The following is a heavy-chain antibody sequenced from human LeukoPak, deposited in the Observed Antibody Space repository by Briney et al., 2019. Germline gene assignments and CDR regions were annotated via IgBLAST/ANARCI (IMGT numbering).Heavy chain of an antibody. J-gene: IGHJ5*02. CDR2: IYTSEFT. CDR1: GGSISGYY. Sequence: PSETLSLTCTVSGGSISGYYWSRIRQPAGKGLELIGRIYTSEFTNYNPSLKSRVIMSVDTSENQFSLKLNSVTAADTAVYYCARALSRSSSWEFDPWGQGILVTVSS. D-gene: IGHD6-13*01. V-gene: IGHV4-4*07. CDR3: ARALSRSSSWEFDP.